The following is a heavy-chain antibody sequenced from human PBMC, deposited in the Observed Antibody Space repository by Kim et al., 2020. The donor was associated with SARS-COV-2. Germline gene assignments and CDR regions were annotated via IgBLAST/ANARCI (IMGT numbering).Heavy chain of an antibody. Sequence: SETLSLTCTVSGGSISSYYWSWIRQPPGKGLEWIGDIYYSGSTNYNPSLKSRVSISVDTSKNQFSLRLSSVTAADTAMYYCAGKHRSCFDPWGQGTLVTVSS. CDR2: IYYSGST. CDR1: GGSISSYY. V-gene: IGHV4-59*13. CDR3: AGKHRSCFDP. J-gene: IGHJ5*02.